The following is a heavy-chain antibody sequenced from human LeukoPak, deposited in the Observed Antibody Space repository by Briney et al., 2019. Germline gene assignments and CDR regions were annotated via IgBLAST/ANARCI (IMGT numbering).Heavy chain of an antibody. CDR2: IGTGGDT. D-gene: IGHD3-10*01. Sequence: GGSLRLSCAASGFTFSNHDMYWVRQATGKGLEWVSAIGTGGDTYYDASVKGRFTISRENARNSLYLQMNSLRVGDTAVYYCARGGNYFGSGTYPFPLDIWGQGTMVTVSS. J-gene: IGHJ3*02. CDR3: ARGGNYFGSGTYPFPLDI. V-gene: IGHV3-13*01. CDR1: GFTFSNHD.